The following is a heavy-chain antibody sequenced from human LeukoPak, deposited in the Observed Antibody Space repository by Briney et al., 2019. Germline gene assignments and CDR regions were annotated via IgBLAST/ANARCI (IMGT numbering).Heavy chain of an antibody. V-gene: IGHV6-1*01. CDR3: AREVVQRRQQLDGFDY. D-gene: IGHD6-13*01. J-gene: IGHJ4*02. CDR2: TYYRSKWYN. CDR1: GDSVSSNSAA. Sequence: SQTLSLTCAISGDSVSSNSAAWNWIRQSPSRGLEWVGRTYYRSKWYNDYAVSVKSRITINPDTSKNQFSLQLNSVTPEDTAVYYCAREVVQRRQQLDGFDYWGQGTLVTVSS.